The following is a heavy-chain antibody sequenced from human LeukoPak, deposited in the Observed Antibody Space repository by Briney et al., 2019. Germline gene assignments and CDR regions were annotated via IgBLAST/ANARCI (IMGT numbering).Heavy chain of an antibody. CDR1: GYTFTCYY. V-gene: IGHV1-2*04. D-gene: IGHD4-17*01. CDR2: INPNSGGT. CDR3: ARDGDYGVNYYGMDV. Sequence: KVSCKASGYTFTCYYMHWVRQAPGQGLEWMGWINPNSGGTNYAQKFQGWVTMTRDTSISTAYMELSRLRSDDTAVYYCARDGDYGVNYYGMDVWGQGTTVTVSS. J-gene: IGHJ6*02.